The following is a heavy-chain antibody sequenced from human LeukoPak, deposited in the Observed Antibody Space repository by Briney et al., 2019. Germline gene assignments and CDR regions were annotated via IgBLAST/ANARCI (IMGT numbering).Heavy chain of an antibody. Sequence: PSETLSLTCSVSGDSLSRSDSYWDWIRQPPGKGLEWIVTIYYSGRTYYSPSLKSRVTMSVDPSNNQFSLNLRSVTAADTAVYYCARRRYYDGSGYLEWGQGTLLSVSS. J-gene: IGHJ1*01. CDR2: IYYSGRT. V-gene: IGHV4-39*01. CDR3: ARRRYYDGSGYLE. D-gene: IGHD3-22*01. CDR1: GDSLSRSDSY.